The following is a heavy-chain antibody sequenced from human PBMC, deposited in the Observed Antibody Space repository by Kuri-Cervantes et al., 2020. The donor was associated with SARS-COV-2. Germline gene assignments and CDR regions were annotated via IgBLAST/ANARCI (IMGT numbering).Heavy chain of an antibody. V-gene: IGHV3-21*01. J-gene: IGHJ6*02. CDR1: GFTFSSYS. D-gene: IGHD3-3*01. CDR2: ISSSSSYI. CDR3: ARALDGVVTRYYYYYGMDV. Sequence: ETLSLTCAASGFTFSSYSMNWVRQAPGKGLEWVSSISSSSSYIYYADSVKGRFTISRDNAKNSLYLQMNSLRAEDTAVYYCARALDGVVTRYYYYYGMDVWGQGTTVTDSS.